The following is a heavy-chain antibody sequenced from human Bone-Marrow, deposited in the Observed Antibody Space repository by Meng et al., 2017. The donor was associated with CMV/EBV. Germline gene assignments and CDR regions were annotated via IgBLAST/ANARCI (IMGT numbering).Heavy chain of an antibody. J-gene: IGHJ6*02. CDR1: GGSISSGGYY. CDR2: IYYSGST. V-gene: IGHV4-31*03. Sequence: SEPLSLTCTVSGGSISSGGYYWSWIRQHPGKGLEWIGYIYYSGSTYYNPSLKSRVTISVDTSKNQFPLKLSSVTAADTAVYYCASPQVYYYGMDVWGQGTTVTVSS. CDR3: ASPQVYYYGMDV.